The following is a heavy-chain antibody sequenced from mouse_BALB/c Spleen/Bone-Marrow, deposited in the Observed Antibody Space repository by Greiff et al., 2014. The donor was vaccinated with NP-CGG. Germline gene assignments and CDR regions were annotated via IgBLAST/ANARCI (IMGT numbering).Heavy chain of an antibody. Sequence: QVQLKGSGPGLGAPSQSLSITFTVSGVLFTSYGVHWVRQPPGKGLEWLGVIWAGGSTNYNSALMSRLSISKDNSKSQVFLKMNSLQTDDTAMYYCARVYLWYFDVWGAGTTVTVSS. J-gene: IGHJ1*01. CDR3: ARVYLWYFDV. CDR2: IWAGGST. CDR1: GVLFTSYG. D-gene: IGHD2-3*01. V-gene: IGHV2-9*02.